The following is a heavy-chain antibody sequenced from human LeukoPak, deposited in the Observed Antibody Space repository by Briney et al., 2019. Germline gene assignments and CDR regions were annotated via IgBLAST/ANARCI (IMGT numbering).Heavy chain of an antibody. Sequence: GGSLRLSCAASGFTFSSYWMHWVRQAPGKGLVWVSRINSDGSSTSYADSVKGRFTISRDNAKNTLHLQMNSLRAEDTAVYYCARDPRTDYGGNPSDYWGQGTLVTVSS. D-gene: IGHD4-23*01. CDR1: GFTFSSYW. J-gene: IGHJ4*02. CDR2: INSDGSST. CDR3: ARDPRTDYGGNPSDY. V-gene: IGHV3-74*01.